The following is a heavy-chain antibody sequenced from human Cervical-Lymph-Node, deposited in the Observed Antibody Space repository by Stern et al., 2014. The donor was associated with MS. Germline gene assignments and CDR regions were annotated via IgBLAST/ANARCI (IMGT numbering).Heavy chain of an antibody. CDR1: GFTFSNYG. J-gene: IGHJ4*02. CDR3: ARGNWNYEGMGY. D-gene: IGHD1-7*01. CDR2: IWYDGNKK. V-gene: IGHV3-33*01. Sequence: QLVQSGGGVVQPGRSLRLSCAASGFTFSNYGMHWVRQAPGKGLEWLAVIWYDGNKKYYADSVKGQFTISRDNSKNTLFLQMSSLTAEDTALYYCARGNWNYEGMGYWGQGTLVTVSS.